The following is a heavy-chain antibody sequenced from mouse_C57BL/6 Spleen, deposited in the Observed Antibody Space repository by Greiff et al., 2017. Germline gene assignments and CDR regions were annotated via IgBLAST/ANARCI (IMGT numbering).Heavy chain of an antibody. J-gene: IGHJ4*01. V-gene: IGHV5-17*01. CDR1: GFTFSDYG. CDR2: ISSGSSTI. D-gene: IGHD2-4*01. CDR3: ARRDYYDKNYAMDY. Sequence: DVHLVESGGGLVKPGGSLKLSCAASGFTFSDYGMHWVRQAPEKGLEWVAYISSGSSTIYYADTVKGRFTISRDNAKNTLFLQMTSLRSEDTAMYYCARRDYYDKNYAMDYWGQGTSVTVSS.